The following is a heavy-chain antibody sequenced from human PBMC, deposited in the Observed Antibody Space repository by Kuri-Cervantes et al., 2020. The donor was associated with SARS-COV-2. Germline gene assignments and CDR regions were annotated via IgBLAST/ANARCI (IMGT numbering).Heavy chain of an antibody. CDR1: GFNFSRTD. J-gene: IGHJ4*02. CDR3: AKERVGVQDF. CDR2: ISHDGKNK. Sequence: WGSLRLSCAASGFNFSRTDMHWVRQAPGKGLEWVAVISHDGKNKKCISSGKGRFTISRDNSQNTLYLHMKSLRSEDTAMYYCAKERVGVQDFWGQGTLVTVSS. D-gene: IGHD2-21*01. V-gene: IGHV3-30*18.